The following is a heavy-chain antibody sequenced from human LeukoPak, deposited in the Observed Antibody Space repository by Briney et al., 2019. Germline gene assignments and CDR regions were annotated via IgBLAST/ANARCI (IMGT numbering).Heavy chain of an antibody. CDR2: FDPEDGET. Sequence: ASVKVSCKVSGYTLTELSMHWVRQAPGKGLEWMGGFDPEDGETIYAQKFQGRVTMTEDTSTDTAYMELSRLRYDDTAVYYCARDPGYSSGWPANWFDPWGQGNLVIVSS. D-gene: IGHD6-19*01. J-gene: IGHJ5*02. CDR1: GYTLTELS. CDR3: ARDPGYSSGWPANWFDP. V-gene: IGHV1-24*01.